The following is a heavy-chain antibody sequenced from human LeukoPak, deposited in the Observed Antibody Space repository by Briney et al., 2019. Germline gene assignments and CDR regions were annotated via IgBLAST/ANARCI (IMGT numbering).Heavy chain of an antibody. CDR1: GFTFTNHA. Sequence: GGSLRLSCAASGFTFTNHAMAWVRLAPGKGLEWVSTLSDSGASTYYADSVKGRFTIPRDNSRNTMYLQMDSLRADDTGVYFCARTPNRDGYSHIDFWGQGALVTVS. CDR3: ARTPNRDGYSHIDF. J-gene: IGHJ4*02. CDR2: LSDSGAST. V-gene: IGHV3-23*01. D-gene: IGHD5-24*01.